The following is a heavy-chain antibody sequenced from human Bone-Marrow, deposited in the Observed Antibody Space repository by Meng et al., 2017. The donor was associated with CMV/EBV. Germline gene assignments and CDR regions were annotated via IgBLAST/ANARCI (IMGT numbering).Heavy chain of an antibody. CDR1: GFTFSSYW. CDR2: IKQDGSEK. V-gene: IGHV3-7*03. D-gene: IGHD2-21*01. Sequence: GESLKIPCAASGFTFSSYWMSWVRQAPGKGLEWVANIKQDGSEKYYVDSVKGRFTISRDNAKNSLYLQMNSLRAEDTAVYYCARDLGYCGGDCYSGASRGRGALVTGSS. CDR3: ARDLGYCGGDCYSGAS. J-gene: IGHJ4*02.